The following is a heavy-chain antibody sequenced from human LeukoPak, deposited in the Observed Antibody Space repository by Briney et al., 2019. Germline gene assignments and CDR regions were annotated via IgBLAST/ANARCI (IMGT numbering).Heavy chain of an antibody. J-gene: IGHJ6*03. CDR3: ARVRSSGWFNYYYYMDV. Sequence: GASVKVSCKASGYTFTGYYMHWVRQAPGQGLEWMGWINPNSGGTNYAQKFQGRVTMTRDTSISTAYMELSRLRSDDTAVYYCARVRSSGWFNYYYYMDVWGKGTTVTISS. D-gene: IGHD6-19*01. CDR1: GYTFTGYY. V-gene: IGHV1-2*02. CDR2: INPNSGGT.